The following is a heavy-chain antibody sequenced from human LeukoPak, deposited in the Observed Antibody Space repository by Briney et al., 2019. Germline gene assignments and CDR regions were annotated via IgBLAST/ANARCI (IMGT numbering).Heavy chain of an antibody. CDR1: GFSFSTSG. V-gene: IGHV3-30*02. CDR2: IRYDGSYK. Sequence: GGSLRLSCAASGFSFSTSGMHWVRQAPGKGLEWMAFIRYDGSYKYYTDSVKGRFTISRDNSKNTLSLQMNSLRPEDTAVYYCASLQQLLPLDYWGQGTLVTVSS. D-gene: IGHD6-19*01. CDR3: ASLQQLLPLDY. J-gene: IGHJ4*02.